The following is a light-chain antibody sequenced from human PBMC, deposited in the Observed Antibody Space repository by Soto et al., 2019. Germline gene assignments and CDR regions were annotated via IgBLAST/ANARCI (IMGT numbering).Light chain of an antibody. J-gene: IGKJ1*01. CDR2: GSS. CDR3: QQYDIAPRT. V-gene: IGKV3-20*01. CDR1: QSLNSFH. Sequence: EIVLTQSPGTLSLSPGERATLSCRASQSLNSFHLAWYRQKPGQAPRLLIYGSSNRATGIPDRFSGSGSGTDFTLTISRLDPEDFAVYYCQQYDIAPRTFGQGTNVDIK.